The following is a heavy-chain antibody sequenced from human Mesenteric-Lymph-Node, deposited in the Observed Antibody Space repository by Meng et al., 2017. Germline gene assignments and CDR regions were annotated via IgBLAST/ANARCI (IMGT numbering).Heavy chain of an antibody. Sequence: GESLKISCAASGFTVSSNYMSWVRQAPGKGLAWVSTITGSGVSIYYGDSVKGRFTISRDNSKNTLYLQMDSLRAEDTAVYYCAKDLATLADWGQGTLVTVSS. V-gene: IGHV3-23*01. CDR1: GFTVSSNY. CDR3: AKDLATLAD. CDR2: ITGSGVSI. D-gene: IGHD5-12*01. J-gene: IGHJ4*02.